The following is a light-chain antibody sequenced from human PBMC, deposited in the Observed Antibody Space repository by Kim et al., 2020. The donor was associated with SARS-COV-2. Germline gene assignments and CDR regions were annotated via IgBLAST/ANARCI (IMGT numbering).Light chain of an antibody. V-gene: IGLV2-8*01. CDR1: SSDVCGYNY. CDR2: EVS. CDR3: SSYAGSNNLV. Sequence: GQSVTISCTGTSSDVCGYNYVSWYQQHLGKAPKLMIYEVSKRPSGVPDRFSGSKSGNTASLTVSGLQAEDEADYYCSSYAGSNNLVFGGGTQLTVL. J-gene: IGLJ2*01.